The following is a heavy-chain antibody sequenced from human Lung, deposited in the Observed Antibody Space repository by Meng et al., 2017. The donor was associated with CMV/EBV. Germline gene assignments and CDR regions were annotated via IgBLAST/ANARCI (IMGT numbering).Heavy chain of an antibody. CDR2: IIPIIGIA. D-gene: IGHD3-3*01. Sequence: VQLVQSGAEVKKPGSSGKVYCKASGGTFSSYTISWVRQAPGQGLEWMGRIIPIIGIANYAQKFQGRVTITADKSTSTAYMELSSLRSEDTAVYYCASSIFGVVIISPLGYWGQGTLVTVSS. V-gene: IGHV1-69*02. CDR3: ASSIFGVVIISPLGY. CDR1: GGTFSSYT. J-gene: IGHJ4*02.